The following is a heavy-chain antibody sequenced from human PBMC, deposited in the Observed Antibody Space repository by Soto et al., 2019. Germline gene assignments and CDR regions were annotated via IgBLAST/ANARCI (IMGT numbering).Heavy chain of an antibody. CDR1: GASFGPDY. CDR2: SNHRGDT. J-gene: IGHJ4*02. CDR3: VGIASLGILLY. D-gene: IGHD2-21*01. Sequence: ETLSLTCAGNGASFGPDYWGWIRQPQPAGKGLEWLGESNHRGDTNYTPSLNSRVTISMDTPKHQFSLTPNSVTAADMVVDFGVGIASLGILLYWGPGNLVTVSS. V-gene: IGHV4-34*01.